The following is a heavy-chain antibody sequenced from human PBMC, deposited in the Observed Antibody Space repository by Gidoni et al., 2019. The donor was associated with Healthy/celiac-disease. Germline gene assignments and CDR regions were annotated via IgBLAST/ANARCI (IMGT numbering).Heavy chain of an antibody. CDR2: IISSSSTI. V-gene: IGHV3-48*01. D-gene: IGHD6-13*01. J-gene: IGHJ5*02. CDR1: GFTFSSYS. CDR3: ARDAAAGWFDP. Sequence: EVQLVESGGGLVQPGGSLRLSCAASGFTFSSYSMNWVRQAPGKGLEWVSYIISSSSTIYYADSVKGRFTISRDNAKNSLYLQMNSLRAEDTAVYYCARDAAAGWFDPWGQGTLVTVSS.